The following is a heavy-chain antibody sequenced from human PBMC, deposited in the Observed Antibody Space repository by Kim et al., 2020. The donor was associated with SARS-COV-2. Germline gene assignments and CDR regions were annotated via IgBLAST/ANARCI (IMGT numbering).Heavy chain of an antibody. V-gene: IGHV1-8*01. CDR3: ARVKREYYYYYGMDV. CDR1: GYTFTSYD. J-gene: IGHJ6*02. D-gene: IGHD1-1*01. CDR2: MNPNSGNT. Sequence: ASVKVSCKASGYTFTSYDINWVRQATGQGLEWMGWMNPNSGNTGYAQKFQGRVTMTRNTSISTAYMELSSLRSEDTAVYYCARVKREYYYYYGMDVWGQGTTVTVSS.